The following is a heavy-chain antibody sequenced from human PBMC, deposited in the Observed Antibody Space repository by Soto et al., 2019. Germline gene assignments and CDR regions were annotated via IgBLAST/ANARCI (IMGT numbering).Heavy chain of an antibody. CDR2: ISGGGGST. D-gene: IGHD3-9*01. CDR1: GFSFGGYA. J-gene: IGHJ4*02. Sequence: LRLSCAASGFSFGGYAVTWVRQAPGKGLEWVSAISGGGGSTYYADSVKGRFTISRDNSKNTVFLQMNSLRAGDTALYYCAKTESFNGYYNAFDYWGQGTRVTVSS. CDR3: AKTESFNGYYNAFDY. V-gene: IGHV3-23*01.